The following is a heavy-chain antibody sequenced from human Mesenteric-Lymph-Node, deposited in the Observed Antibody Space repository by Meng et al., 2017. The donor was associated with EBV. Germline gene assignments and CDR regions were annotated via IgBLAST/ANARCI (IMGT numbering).Heavy chain of an antibody. CDR1: GGSFTDHY. J-gene: IGHJ4*02. V-gene: IGHV4-34*01. CDR3: ARSSYGSGSYSPFDF. Sequence: VQPQQWGAGLLKPPQTLSLTSTVFGGSFTDHYWTWIRQPPGKGLEWIAEINHSGGTNYNLSLKNRVNISIDLSKNHFSLKVSSVTAADTAVYYCARSSYGSGSYSPFDFWGEGNLVTVSS. D-gene: IGHD3-10*01. CDR2: INHSGGT.